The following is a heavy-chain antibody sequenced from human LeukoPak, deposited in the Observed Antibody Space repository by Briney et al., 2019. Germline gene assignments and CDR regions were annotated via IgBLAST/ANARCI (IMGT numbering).Heavy chain of an antibody. Sequence: PSQTLSLTCTVSGGSISSVDYYWGWIRQPPVKGLEWIGYIYYSGSTYYNPSLKSRVTISVDTSKNQFSLQLSSVTAADTAVYYSARINWAGYYYYGMDVWGKGTPVTVSS. V-gene: IGHV4-30-4*01. D-gene: IGHD7-27*01. CDR1: GGSISSVDYY. J-gene: IGHJ6*04. CDR2: IYYSGST. CDR3: ARINWAGYYYYGMDV.